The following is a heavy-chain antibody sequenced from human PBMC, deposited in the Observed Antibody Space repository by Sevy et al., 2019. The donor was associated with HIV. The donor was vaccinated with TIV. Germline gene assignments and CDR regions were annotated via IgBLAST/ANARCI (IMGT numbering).Heavy chain of an antibody. CDR2: IYYSGST. CDR1: GGYISSSSYY. Sequence: SETLSLTCTVSGGYISSSSYYWGWIRQPPGKGLGWIGSIYYSGSTYYNPSLKSRVTISVDTSKNQFSLKLSSVTAADTAVYYCARARWEDNAFDIWGQGTMVTVSS. CDR3: ARARWEDNAFDI. D-gene: IGHD1-26*01. V-gene: IGHV4-39*01. J-gene: IGHJ3*02.